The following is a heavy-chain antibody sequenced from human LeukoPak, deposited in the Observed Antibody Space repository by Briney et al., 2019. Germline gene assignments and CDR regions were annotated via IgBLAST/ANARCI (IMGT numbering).Heavy chain of an antibody. CDR3: VKELEYFQH. CDR1: GFTFDDYA. CDR2: ISGVGGST. Sequence: PGGSLRLSCAASGFTFDDYAMHGVRQAPGKGLEWVSLISGVGGSTYYADSVKGRFTISRDNSINSLYLQMNSLRTDDTALYYCVKELEYFQHWGQGTLVTVSS. V-gene: IGHV3-43*02. J-gene: IGHJ1*01.